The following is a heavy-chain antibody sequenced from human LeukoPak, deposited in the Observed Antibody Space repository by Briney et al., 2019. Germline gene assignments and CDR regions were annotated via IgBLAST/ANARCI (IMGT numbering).Heavy chain of an antibody. CDR3: ARTHYYDSSSYYYGIDY. CDR2: ISSSGSYI. D-gene: IGHD3-22*01. J-gene: IGHJ4*02. CDR1: GFTFSSYS. V-gene: IGHV3-21*01. Sequence: GGSLRLSCAASGFTFSSYSMNWVRQAPGKGLEWVSFISSSGSYIYYADSVKGRFTISRDNSKNTLYLQMNSLRAEDTAVYYCARTHYYDSSSYYYGIDYWGQGTLVTVSS.